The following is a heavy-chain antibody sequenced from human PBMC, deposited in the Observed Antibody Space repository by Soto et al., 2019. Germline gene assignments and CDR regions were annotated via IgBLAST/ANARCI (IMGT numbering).Heavy chain of an antibody. J-gene: IGHJ3*02. CDR3: ARGVYGSGNYYTGPSAFYI. D-gene: IGHD3-10*01. CDR1: GGTLSDHG. V-gene: IGHV1-69*06. Sequence: QVQLEQSGAEVKKPGSSVKVSCKASGGTLSDHGVAWLRQAPGQGLEWMGGTIPVVNTAKYAQKFQGRVTVTADKFTNIAYMELSSLRSEDTAFYFCARGVYGSGNYYTGPSAFYIWGQGTMVIVSS. CDR2: TIPVVNTA.